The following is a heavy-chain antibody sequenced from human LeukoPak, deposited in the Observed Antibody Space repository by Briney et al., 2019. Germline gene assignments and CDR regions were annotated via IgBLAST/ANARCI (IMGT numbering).Heavy chain of an antibody. Sequence: GGSLRLSCVPSGFTFSSYSMNWVRQAPGKGLEWVSSISSATSYIYYADSVKGRFTISRDNAKNSLYLQMNSLRAEDTAVYYCARGDSSTWQRHCDSWGRGTLVTVSS. CDR2: ISSATSYI. V-gene: IGHV3-21*01. J-gene: IGHJ4*02. CDR1: GFTFSSYS. D-gene: IGHD6-13*01. CDR3: ARGDSSTWQRHCDS.